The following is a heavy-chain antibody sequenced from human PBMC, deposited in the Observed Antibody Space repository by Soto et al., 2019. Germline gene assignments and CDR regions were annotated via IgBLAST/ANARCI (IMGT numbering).Heavy chain of an antibody. CDR3: AHTHRDGYPKT. D-gene: IGHD5-12*01. V-gene: IGHV2-5*02. CDR1: GFSLSTSGVG. CDR2: IYWDDDK. Sequence: QITLKESGPTLVKPTQTLTLTCTFSGFSLSTSGVGVGWIRQPPGKALEWLALIYWDDDKRYSPSLKSRLTIPQDTSQNHVVHTMTNMDPVDTATYYCAHTHRDGYPKTWGQGTLVTVSS. J-gene: IGHJ5*02.